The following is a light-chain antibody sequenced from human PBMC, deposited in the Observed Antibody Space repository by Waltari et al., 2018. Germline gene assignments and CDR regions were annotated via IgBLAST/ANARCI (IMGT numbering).Light chain of an antibody. CDR1: QSVSSH. CDR3: QQRAKWPLT. J-gene: IGKJ4*01. Sequence: EIVLTQSPATLSLSPGERATLSCRASQSVSSHLAWYQQKPGQAPRLLIYDVSNRATGIPARFSGSGSGTDFTLTISSLEPEDFVVYYCQQRAKWPLTFGGGTKVEIK. V-gene: IGKV3-11*01. CDR2: DVS.